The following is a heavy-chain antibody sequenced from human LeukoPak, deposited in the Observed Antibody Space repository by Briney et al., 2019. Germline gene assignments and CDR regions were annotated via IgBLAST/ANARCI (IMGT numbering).Heavy chain of an antibody. J-gene: IGHJ6*02. CDR3: AREGTMEGSVDV. CDR1: GGSISSYY. Sequence: PSETLSLTCTVSGGSISSYYWSWIRQPPGKGLEWIGYIYYSGSTNYNPSLKSRVTISVDTSKNQFSLKLSSVTAADTAVYYCAREGTMEGSVDVWGQGTTVTVSS. V-gene: IGHV4-59*01. CDR2: IYYSGST. D-gene: IGHD1-1*01.